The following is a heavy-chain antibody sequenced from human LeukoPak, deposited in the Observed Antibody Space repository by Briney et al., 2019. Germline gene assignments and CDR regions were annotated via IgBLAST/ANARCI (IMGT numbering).Heavy chain of an antibody. Sequence: SETLSLTCTVSGGSISSGDYYWSWIRQPPGKGLEWIGYIYYSGSTYYNPSLKSRVTISVDMSKNQFSLKLSSVTAADTAVYYCARVVPAAIGAFDIWGQGTMVTVSS. CDR3: ARVVPAAIGAFDI. D-gene: IGHD2-2*02. CDR1: GGSISSGDYY. V-gene: IGHV4-30-4*08. J-gene: IGHJ3*02. CDR2: IYYSGST.